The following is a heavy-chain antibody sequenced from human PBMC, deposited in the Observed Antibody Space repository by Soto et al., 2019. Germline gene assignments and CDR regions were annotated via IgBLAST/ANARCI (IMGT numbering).Heavy chain of an antibody. J-gene: IGHJ5*02. CDR1: GVSVSTTGAG. CDR3: GHRSTDTAAEP. V-gene: IGHV2-5*01. Sequence: QITLKESGPTLVKATQTLTLTCTFSGVSVSTTGAGVGWIRQPPGKALEWLAFIYFNDDKRYSPSLKNRLTITKDTSKNQVVLTMTNMDPVDTGTYYCGHRSTDTAAEPWGQGTLVTVSS. D-gene: IGHD2-21*02. CDR2: IYFNDDK.